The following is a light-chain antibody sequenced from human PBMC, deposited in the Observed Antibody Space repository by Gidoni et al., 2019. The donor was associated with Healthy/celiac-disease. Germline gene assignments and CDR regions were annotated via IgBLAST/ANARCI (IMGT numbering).Light chain of an antibody. CDR1: QSVSSSY. CDR2: GAS. V-gene: IGKV3-20*01. J-gene: IGKJ1*01. Sequence: ESWFTQSPGTLSLSPGERATLSCRVSQSVSSSYLACYQQKPGQAPKLLIYGASSRVAAIPDVFSSGGAGTDFTLTISRLEQEDFAVYYCQQYGSSPDTFXQXTKVEIK. CDR3: QQYGSSPDT.